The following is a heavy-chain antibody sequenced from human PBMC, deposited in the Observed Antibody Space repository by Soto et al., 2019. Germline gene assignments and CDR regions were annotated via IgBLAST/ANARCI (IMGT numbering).Heavy chain of an antibody. CDR3: ASQDSSSWYLDY. V-gene: IGHV4-31*03. CDR2: IYYSGST. Sequence: QVQLQESGPGLVKPSQTLSLTCTVSGGSISSGGYYWSWIRQHPGKGLEWIGYIYYSGSTYYNPSLQRRVTISVDTSKNQFSLKLSSVTAADTAVYYCASQDSSSWYLDYWGQGTLVTVSS. CDR1: GGSISSGGYY. J-gene: IGHJ4*02. D-gene: IGHD6-13*01.